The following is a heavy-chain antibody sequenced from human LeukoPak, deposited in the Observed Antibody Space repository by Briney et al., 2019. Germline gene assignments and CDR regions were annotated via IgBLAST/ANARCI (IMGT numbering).Heavy chain of an antibody. D-gene: IGHD3-10*01. J-gene: IGHJ4*02. V-gene: IGHV1-2*02. CDR2: INPNSGGT. CDR3: ARGILLWFGELLAECDY. Sequence: GASVKVSCKASGYTFTGYYMHWVRQAPGQGLEWMGWINPNSGGTNYAQKLQGRVTMTTDTSTSTAYMELRSLRSDDTAVYYCARGILLWFGELLAECDYWGQGTLVTVSS. CDR1: GYTFTGYY.